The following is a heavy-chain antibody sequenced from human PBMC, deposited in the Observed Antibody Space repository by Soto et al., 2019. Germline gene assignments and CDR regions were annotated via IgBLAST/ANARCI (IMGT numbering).Heavy chain of an antibody. J-gene: IGHJ4*02. CDR1: GFTVSSSY. D-gene: IGHD2-2*01. V-gene: IGHV3-53*04. CDR2: IYSGGDT. Sequence: EVQLVESGGGLVQPGGSLRLSCAVSGFTVSSSYMNWVRQAPGKGLECGSVIYSGGDTSYADSVQGRFTISRHNSKNTLFLQMDSLRTEDTALYYCASRSESYCTSTSCPNLFDSWGQGTLVTVSS. CDR3: ASRSESYCTSTSCPNLFDS.